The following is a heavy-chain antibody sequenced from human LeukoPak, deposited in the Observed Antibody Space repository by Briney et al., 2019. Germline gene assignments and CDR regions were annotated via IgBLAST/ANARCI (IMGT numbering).Heavy chain of an antibody. J-gene: IGHJ3*02. CDR3: ARGAKIVVVVAALPRAFDI. V-gene: IGHV4-34*01. CDR1: GGSFSGYY. Sequence: SETLSLTCAVYGGSFSGYYWSWIRQPPGKGLEWIGEINHSGSTNYNPPLKSRVTISVDTSKNQFSLKLSSVTAADTAVYYCARGAKIVVVVAALPRAFDIWGQGTMVTVSS. D-gene: IGHD2-15*01. CDR2: INHSGST.